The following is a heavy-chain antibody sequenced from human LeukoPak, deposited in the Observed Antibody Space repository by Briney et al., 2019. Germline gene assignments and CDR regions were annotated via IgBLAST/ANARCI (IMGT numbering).Heavy chain of an antibody. J-gene: IGHJ4*02. V-gene: IGHV4-34*01. CDR2: INHSGST. D-gene: IGHD3-22*01. Sequence: SETLSLTCAVYGGSFSGYYWSWIRQPPGKGLEWIGEINHSGSTNYNPSLKSRVTISVDTSKNQFSLKLSSVTAADTAAYYCARGSSGYYYPHLDYWGQGTLVTVSS. CDR1: GGSFSGYY. CDR3: ARGSSGYYYPHLDY.